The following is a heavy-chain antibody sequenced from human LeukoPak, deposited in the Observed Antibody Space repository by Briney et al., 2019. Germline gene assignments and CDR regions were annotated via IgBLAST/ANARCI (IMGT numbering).Heavy chain of an antibody. Sequence: ASETLSLTCTVSGGSISSSSYYWGWIRQPPEKGLEWIGNIYYRGNTYYNPSLKSRVTISVDTSNNQFSLRLSSVSAADTAVYYCARVVVAALVNYWGQGTLVTVSS. CDR1: GGSISSSSYY. V-gene: IGHV4-39*01. CDR3: ARVVVAALVNY. CDR2: IYYRGNT. J-gene: IGHJ4*02. D-gene: IGHD2-15*01.